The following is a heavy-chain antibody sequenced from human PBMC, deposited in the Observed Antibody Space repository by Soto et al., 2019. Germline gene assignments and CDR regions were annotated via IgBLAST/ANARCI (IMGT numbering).Heavy chain of an antibody. V-gene: IGHV1-46*03. Sequence: GASVKVSCKASGYTFTSYYMHWVRQAPGQGLEWMGIINPSGGSTSYAQKFQGRVTMTRDTSTSTVYMELSSLRSEDTAVYYCASFAGECSGGSCYPRNIYYYYYMDVWGKGTTVTVSS. CDR3: ASFAGECSGGSCYPRNIYYYYYMDV. CDR2: INPSGGST. J-gene: IGHJ6*03. CDR1: GYTFTSYY. D-gene: IGHD2-15*01.